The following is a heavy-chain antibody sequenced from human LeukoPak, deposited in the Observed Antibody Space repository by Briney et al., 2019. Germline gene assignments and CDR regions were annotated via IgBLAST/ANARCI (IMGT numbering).Heavy chain of an antibody. D-gene: IGHD2-15*01. V-gene: IGHV4-38-2*02. J-gene: IGHJ4*02. Sequence: PSETLSLTCTVSDYSISSGYYWGWIRQSPGKGLEWIGSIYHSGSTYYNPSLKSRVTISVATSKNQFSLKLSSVTAADTAVYYCARVLYYFDYWGQGTLVTVSS. CDR3: ARVLYYFDY. CDR2: IYHSGST. CDR1: DYSISSGYY.